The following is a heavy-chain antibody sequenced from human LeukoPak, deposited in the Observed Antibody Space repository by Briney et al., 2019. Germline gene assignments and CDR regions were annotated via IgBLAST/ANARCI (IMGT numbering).Heavy chain of an antibody. J-gene: IGHJ4*02. CDR2: IYPGDSDT. V-gene: IGHV5-51*01. Sequence: GESLKISCKGSGYRFTSYWIGWVRQMPGKGLEWMGIIYPGDSDTRYRPAFQGQVTISADKSISTAYLQWSSLKASDTAMYYCARLGEYSGYDWNYWGQGTLVTVSS. D-gene: IGHD5-12*01. CDR3: ARLGEYSGYDWNY. CDR1: GYRFTSYW.